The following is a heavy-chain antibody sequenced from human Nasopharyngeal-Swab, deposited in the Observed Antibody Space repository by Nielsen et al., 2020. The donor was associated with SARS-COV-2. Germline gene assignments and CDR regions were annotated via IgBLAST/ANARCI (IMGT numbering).Heavy chain of an antibody. Sequence: GESLKISCAASGFTFSSYWMSWVRQAPGKGLEWVANIKQDGGEKNYVDSVKGRFTISRDNAKDTLYLQMDGLRVEDTAMYYCARDRYFYDSGSYNPDYWGQGTLVTVSS. CDR2: IKQDGGEK. D-gene: IGHD3-22*01. J-gene: IGHJ4*02. V-gene: IGHV3-7*01. CDR3: ARDRYFYDSGSYNPDY. CDR1: GFTFSSYW.